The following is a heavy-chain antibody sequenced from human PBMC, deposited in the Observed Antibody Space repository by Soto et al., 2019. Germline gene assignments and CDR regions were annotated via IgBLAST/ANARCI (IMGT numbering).Heavy chain of an antibody. J-gene: IGHJ4*02. CDR1: GFTLSNIG. Sequence: QVQLVESGGGVVQPGTSLRLACAASGFTLSNIGMQWVRQAPGKGLEWVAVISAGGNTKYYADSVKGRFTISRDNSKNTLFLQMNILRTEDTAVYYCAKESGGERYAAYFDLWGQGTLVTVSA. D-gene: IGHD2-21*01. CDR3: AKESGGERYAAYFDL. V-gene: IGHV3-30*18. CDR2: ISAGGNTK.